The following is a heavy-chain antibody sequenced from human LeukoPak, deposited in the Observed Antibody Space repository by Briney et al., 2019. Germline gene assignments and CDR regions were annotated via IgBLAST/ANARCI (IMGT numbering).Heavy chain of an antibody. CDR1: GGSISSYY. V-gene: IGHV4-59*01. CDR2: IYYSGST. D-gene: IGHD3-16*01. Sequence: SETLSLTCTVSGGSISSYYWSWIRQPPGKGLEWIGYIYYSGSTNYNPSLKSRVTISVDTSKNQFSLKLSSVTAADTAVYYCARLWGNFFPDYWGQGTLVTVSS. J-gene: IGHJ4*02. CDR3: ARLWGNFFPDY.